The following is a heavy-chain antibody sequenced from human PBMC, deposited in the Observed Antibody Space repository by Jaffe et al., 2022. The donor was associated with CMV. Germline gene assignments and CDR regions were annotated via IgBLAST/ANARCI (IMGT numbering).Heavy chain of an antibody. CDR2: ISSTGKTI. J-gene: IGHJ5*02. V-gene: IGHV3-48*03. CDR3: ARVHYDGGYYLFLGDL. CDR1: GFTFSNYE. D-gene: IGHD4-17*01. Sequence: EVQLVESGGALVQPGGSLRLSCAASGFTFSNYEMNWVRQAPGKGLEWVSYISSTGKTIYYADSVKGRFTISRDNAKNSLYLQMHSLRAEDTAVYYCARVHYDGGYYLFLGDLWGQGTLVTVSS.